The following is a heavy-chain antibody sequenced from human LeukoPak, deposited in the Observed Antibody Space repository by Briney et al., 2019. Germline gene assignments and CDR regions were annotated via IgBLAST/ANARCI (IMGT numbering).Heavy chain of an antibody. D-gene: IGHD3-3*01. Sequence: PGGSLRLSCAASGFTFSSYWMSWVCQAPGKGLEWVANIKQDGSEKYYVDSVKGRFTISRDNAKNSLYLQMNSLRAEDTAVYYCARGLSDFWSGYESGAFWFDPWGQGTLVTVSS. V-gene: IGHV3-7*01. CDR2: IKQDGSEK. CDR3: ARGLSDFWSGYESGAFWFDP. J-gene: IGHJ5*02. CDR1: GFTFSSYW.